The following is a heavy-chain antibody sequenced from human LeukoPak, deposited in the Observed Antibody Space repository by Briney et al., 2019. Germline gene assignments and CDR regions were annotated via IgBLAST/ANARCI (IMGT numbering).Heavy chain of an antibody. D-gene: IGHD4-17*01. CDR2: INEDGSER. CDR1: GFTFSSYW. J-gene: IGHJ4*02. Sequence: GGSLRLSCAASGFTFSSYWMSWVRQAPGKGLGWVANINEDGSERYYVDSVRGRFTISRDNTKNSLYLQLNSLRAEDTAVYYCARTTNFDYWGQGTLVTVSS. CDR3: ARTTNFDY. V-gene: IGHV3-7*01.